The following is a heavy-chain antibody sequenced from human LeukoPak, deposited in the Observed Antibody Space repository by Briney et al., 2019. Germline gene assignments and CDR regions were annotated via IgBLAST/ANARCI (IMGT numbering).Heavy chain of an antibody. CDR1: GVSIIDNSFY. CDR2: IFHSGTT. V-gene: IGHV4-39*01. Sequence: SETLSLTCTVTGVSIIDNSFYWGWIRQPPGRGLEWIGRIFHSGTTDYNPSLERRVIIAVDTSKNQFSLRLTSVTAADTAVYYCARLTDSWGQGILVTVSS. J-gene: IGHJ4*02. CDR3: ARLTDS.